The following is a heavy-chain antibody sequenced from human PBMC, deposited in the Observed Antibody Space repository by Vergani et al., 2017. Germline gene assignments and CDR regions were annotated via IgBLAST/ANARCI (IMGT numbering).Heavy chain of an antibody. J-gene: IGHJ4*02. D-gene: IGHD2-15*01. V-gene: IGHV4-38-2*02. CDR1: GYSISSGYY. CDR2: IYHSGST. Sequence: QVQLQESGPGLVKPSETLSLTCTVSGYSISSGYYWGWIRQPPGKGLEWIGSIYHSGSTYYNPSLKSRVTISVDTSKNQFSLKLSSVTAADTAVYYCARDSYCSGGSCYPIYWGQGTLVIVSS. CDR3: ARDSYCSGGSCYPIY.